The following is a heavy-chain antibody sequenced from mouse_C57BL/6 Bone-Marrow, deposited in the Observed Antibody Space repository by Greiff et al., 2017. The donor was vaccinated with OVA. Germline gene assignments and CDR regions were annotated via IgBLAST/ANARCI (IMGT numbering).Heavy chain of an antibody. D-gene: IGHD2-1*01. V-gene: IGHV1-61*01. CDR2: IYPSDSET. J-gene: IGHJ3*01. Sequence: QVQLQQPGAELVRPGSSVKLSCKASGYTFTSYWMDWVKQRPGQGLEWIGNIYPSDSETHYNQKFKDKATLTVDKSSRTASMQLSSLTSEDSAVYYCARRCNYDLAWFAYWGQGTLVTVSA. CDR1: GYTFTSYW. CDR3: ARRCNYDLAWFAY.